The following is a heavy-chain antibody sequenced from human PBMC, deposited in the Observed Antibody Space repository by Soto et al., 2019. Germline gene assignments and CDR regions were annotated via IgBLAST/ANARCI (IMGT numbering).Heavy chain of an antibody. CDR3: AGPRGFWSGSRSYGMDV. CDR2: IIPIFGTA. J-gene: IGHJ6*02. V-gene: IGHV1-69*12. Sequence: QVQLVQSGAEVKKPGSSVKVSCKASGGTFSSYAISWVRQAPGQGLEWMGGIIPIFGTANYAQKFQGRVTITADQSTSTAYMELSSLRSEVTAVYYCAGPRGFWSGSRSYGMDVWGQGTTVTVSS. CDR1: GGTFSSYA. D-gene: IGHD3-3*01.